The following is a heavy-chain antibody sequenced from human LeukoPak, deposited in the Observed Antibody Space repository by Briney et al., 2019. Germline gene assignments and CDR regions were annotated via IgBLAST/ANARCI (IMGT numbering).Heavy chain of an antibody. CDR2: INPNGGGT. CDR3: ARDLLPYTRLGYCSGGSCTGLDAFDI. J-gene: IGHJ3*02. D-gene: IGHD2-15*01. CDR1: GYTFISYY. Sequence: ASVKVSCKTSGYTFISYYMHWVRQAPGQGLEWMGIINPNGGGTTYGQKFQGRVTMTRDMSTSTVYMELSSLRSEDTAVYYCARDLLPYTRLGYCSGGSCTGLDAFDIWGQGTMVTVSS. V-gene: IGHV1-46*01.